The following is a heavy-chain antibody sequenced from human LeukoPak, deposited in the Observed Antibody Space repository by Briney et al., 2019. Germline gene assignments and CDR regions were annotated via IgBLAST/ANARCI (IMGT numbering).Heavy chain of an antibody. CDR2: IYPGDSDT. D-gene: IGHD2-2*01. J-gene: IGHJ5*02. V-gene: IGHV5-51*01. CDR1: GYSFTSYW. Sequence: GESLEISCKGSGYSFTSYWIGWVRQMPGKGLEWMGIIYPGDSDTRYSPSFQGQVTISADKSISTAYLQWSSLKASDTAMYYCARGYCSSTSCYTVDNWFDPWGQGTLVTVSS. CDR3: ARGYCSSTSCYTVDNWFDP.